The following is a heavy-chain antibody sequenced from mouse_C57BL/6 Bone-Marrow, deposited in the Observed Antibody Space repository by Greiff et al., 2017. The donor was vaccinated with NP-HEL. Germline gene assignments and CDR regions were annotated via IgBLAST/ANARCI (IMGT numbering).Heavy chain of an antibody. CDR3: ARYYYGFDY. D-gene: IGHD1-1*01. J-gene: IGHJ2*01. V-gene: IGHV1-42*01. CDR2: INPSTGGT. Sequence: EVQLVESGPELVKPGASVKISCKASGYSFTGYYMNWVKQSPEKSLEWIGEINPSTGGTTYNQKFKAKATLTVDKSSSTAYMQLKSLTSEDSAVYYCARYYYGFDYWGQGTTLTVSS. CDR1: GYSFTGYY.